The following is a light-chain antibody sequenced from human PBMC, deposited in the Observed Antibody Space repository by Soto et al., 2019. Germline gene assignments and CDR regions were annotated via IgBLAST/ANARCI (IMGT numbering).Light chain of an antibody. CDR1: QSIGSW. V-gene: IGKV1-5*03. J-gene: IGKJ1*01. CDR2: KAS. CDR3: QQYGSYSPLT. Sequence: DIQMTQSPSTLSASVGDRVTITCRASQSIGSWLAWYQQKPGKAPKLLIYKASSLESGVPSRFSGSGSGTEFTLTFSSLQPDDFASYYCQQYGSYSPLTFGQGTKVEIK.